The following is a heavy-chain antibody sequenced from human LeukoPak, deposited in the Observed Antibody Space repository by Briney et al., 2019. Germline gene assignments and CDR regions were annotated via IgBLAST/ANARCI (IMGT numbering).Heavy chain of an antibody. J-gene: IGHJ4*02. D-gene: IGHD4-23*01. Sequence: GGSLRLSCAASGFTFTSYGMSWVRQAPGKGLEWVSSVSTSGSGTYYADSVRGRFTISRDDSKNTLYLQMNSLRAEDTAVYYCVRRAGGYSHPYDYWGQGTLVTVSS. V-gene: IGHV3-23*01. CDR3: VRRAGGYSHPYDY. CDR1: GFTFTSYG. CDR2: VSTSGSGT.